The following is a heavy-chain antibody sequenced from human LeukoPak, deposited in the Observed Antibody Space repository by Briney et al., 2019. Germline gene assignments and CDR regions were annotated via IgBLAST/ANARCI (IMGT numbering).Heavy chain of an antibody. CDR2: ISSSSSYI. J-gene: IGHJ6*03. D-gene: IGHD3-9*01. CDR3: ARVLGRDKNYYMDV. Sequence: PGGPLRLSCAASGFTFSSYSMNWVRQAPGKGLEWVSSISSSSSYIYYADSVKGRFTISRDNAKNSLYLQMNSLRAEDTAVYYCARVLGRDKNYYMDVWGKGTTVTVSS. V-gene: IGHV3-21*01. CDR1: GFTFSSYS.